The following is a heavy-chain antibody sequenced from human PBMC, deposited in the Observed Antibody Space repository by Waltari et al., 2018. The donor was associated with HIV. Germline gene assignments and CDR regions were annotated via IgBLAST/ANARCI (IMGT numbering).Heavy chain of an antibody. J-gene: IGHJ4*02. CDR3: ARVKAYYYDNSGFYFFDY. CDR1: GGSISDSF. D-gene: IGHD3-22*01. V-gene: IGHV4-59*01. CDR2: VSSTGNA. Sequence: QVQLQESGPGLVKPSETLSLTCSVSGGSISDSFWSWIRLPPGKGLEWVGHVSSTGNAKSNPSLQSRVAISVDTSKSQFYLRLTSVTAADTAVYFCARVKAYYYDNSGFYFFDYWGQGTLVTVSS.